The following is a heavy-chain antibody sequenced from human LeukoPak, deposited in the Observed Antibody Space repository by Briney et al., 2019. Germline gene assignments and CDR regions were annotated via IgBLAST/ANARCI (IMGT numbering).Heavy chain of an antibody. CDR1: GFSLSTSGMC. J-gene: IGHJ3*02. CDR3: ARIRRQLVHDAFDI. Sequence: SGPALVKAAQTLTLTCTFSGFSLSTSGMCVSWIRQPPGGALEWLARIDWDDDKYYSTSLKTRLTISEETSKNQVVLTMTNMDPVDTATYYCARIRRQLVHDAFDIWGQGTMVTVSS. D-gene: IGHD6-6*01. V-gene: IGHV2-70*11. CDR2: IDWDDDK.